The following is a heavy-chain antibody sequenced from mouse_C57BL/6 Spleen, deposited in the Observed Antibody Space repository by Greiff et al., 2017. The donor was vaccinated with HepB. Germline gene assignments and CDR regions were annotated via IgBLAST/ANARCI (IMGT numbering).Heavy chain of an antibody. D-gene: IGHD1-1*01. J-gene: IGHJ4*01. V-gene: IGHV5-17*01. CDR3: AMRSITTVGDAMDY. Sequence: DVKLVESGGGLVKPGGSLKLSCAASGFNFRDYGMHWVRQAPEQGLEWVAYISSGSSTIYYADTVKGRFTIARDTAKNTLFLQMTRLRSEDTAMYYGAMRSITTVGDAMDYWGQGTSVTVSS. CDR1: GFNFRDYG. CDR2: ISSGSSTI.